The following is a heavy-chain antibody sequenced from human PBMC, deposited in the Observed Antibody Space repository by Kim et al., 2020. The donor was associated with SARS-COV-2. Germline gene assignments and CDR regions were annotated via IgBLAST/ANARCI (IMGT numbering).Heavy chain of an antibody. CDR1: GGSVFSSSYY. Sequence: SETLSLTCTVSGGSVFSSSYYGGWIRQPPGKGLEWIGSVSYNGITYSNPSLKSRVTISVDTSKKQFSLKLSSVTAADTAVYYCARYILTPRYFDCWGQGTLVTVSS. D-gene: IGHD3-9*01. CDR2: VSYNGIT. J-gene: IGHJ4*02. V-gene: IGHV4-39*01. CDR3: ARYILTPRYFDC.